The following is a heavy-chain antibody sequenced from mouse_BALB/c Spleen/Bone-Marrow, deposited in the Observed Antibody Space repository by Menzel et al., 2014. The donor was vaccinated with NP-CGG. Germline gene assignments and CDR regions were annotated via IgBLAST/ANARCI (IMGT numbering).Heavy chain of an antibody. CDR3: ARSTGSYDYWYFDV. D-gene: IGHD2-3*01. CDR2: IDPSDDYI. V-gene: IGHV1-69*02. Sequence: VQLQESAAELVKPGASEKLSCKASGYTFTSYWMNWVKQRPGPGLEWIGEIDPSDDYINYNQKVKGKATLTVDKAANTACMEVSKLRSVNSAVYYCARSTGSYDYWYFDVWGAGTTVTVSS. J-gene: IGHJ1*01. CDR1: GYTFTSYW.